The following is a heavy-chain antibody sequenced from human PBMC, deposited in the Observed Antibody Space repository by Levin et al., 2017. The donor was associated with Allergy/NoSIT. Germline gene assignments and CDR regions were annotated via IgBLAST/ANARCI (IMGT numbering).Heavy chain of an antibody. CDR1: GGSISSSSYY. V-gene: IGHV4-39*07. Sequence: SQTLSLTCTVSGGSISSSSYYWGWIRQPPGKGLEWIGSIYYSGSTYYNPSLKSRVTISVDTSKNQFSLKLSSVTAADTAVYYCARVDCGGDCFGGYFDYWGQGTLVTVSS. CDR2: IYYSGST. J-gene: IGHJ4*02. D-gene: IGHD2-21*02. CDR3: ARVDCGGDCFGGYFDY.